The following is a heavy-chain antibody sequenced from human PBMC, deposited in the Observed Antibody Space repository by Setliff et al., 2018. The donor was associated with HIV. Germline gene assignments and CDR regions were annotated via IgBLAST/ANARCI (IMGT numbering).Heavy chain of an antibody. J-gene: IGHJ6*03. Sequence: SETLSLTWTVSGGSISSSSYYWGWIRQPPGKGLEWIGSVFFSGTTYYNPSLRSRIAISVDTSKSDFSLRLNSVTAADTAVYYCARLVRQTYGSGTFYNYYYYYMDVWGKGTTVTVSS. CDR1: GGSISSSSYY. CDR2: VFFSGTT. D-gene: IGHD3-10*01. V-gene: IGHV4-39*02. CDR3: ARLVRQTYGSGTFYNYYYYYMDV.